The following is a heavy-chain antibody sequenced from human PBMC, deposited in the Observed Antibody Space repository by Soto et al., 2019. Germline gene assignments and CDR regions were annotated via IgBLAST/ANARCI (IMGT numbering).Heavy chain of an antibody. J-gene: IGHJ5*02. D-gene: IGHD2-15*01. CDR2: IHYSGMT. V-gene: IGHV4-28*01. CDR1: GYSISSYNW. Sequence: QVQLQESGPGLVKPSDTLSLTCDVSGYSISSYNWWTWIQQSPGKGLEWIGYIHYSGMTMYNPSLKSRVSMSVDTSKNQFSLKLSSVTAVYTAAYYRARRYCNGVTCPHPDWFDPWGQGTLVTVSS. CDR3: ARRYCNGVTCPHPDWFDP.